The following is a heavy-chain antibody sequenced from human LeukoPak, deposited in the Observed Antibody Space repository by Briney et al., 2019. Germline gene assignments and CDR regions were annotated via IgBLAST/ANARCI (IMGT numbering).Heavy chain of an antibody. V-gene: IGHV3-7*01. D-gene: IGHD2-2*01. J-gene: IGHJ1*01. CDR3: AREGFPPGVLH. CDR2: VKPDGSDK. Sequence: GGSLRLSCEASGFTFSTYRMSWVRQAPGKGPECVANVKPDGSDKYYVDSMKGRFTISRDNAKNSLYLQMNNLRAEDTAVYYCAREGFPPGVLHWGQGTLVTVSS. CDR1: GFTFSTYR.